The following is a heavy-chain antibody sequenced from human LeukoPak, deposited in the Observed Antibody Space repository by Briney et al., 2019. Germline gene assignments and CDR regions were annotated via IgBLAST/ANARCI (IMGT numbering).Heavy chain of an antibody. CDR3: ARDSSYGSGSYLTSFDY. V-gene: IGHV3-33*01. Sequence: GRSLRLSCAASGFTFSSYGMHWVRQAPGKGLEGVAVIWYDGSNKYYADSVKGRFTISRDNSKNTLYLQMNSLRAEDTAVYYCARDSSYGSGSYLTSFDYWGQGTLVTVSS. D-gene: IGHD3-10*01. J-gene: IGHJ4*02. CDR2: IWYDGSNK. CDR1: GFTFSSYG.